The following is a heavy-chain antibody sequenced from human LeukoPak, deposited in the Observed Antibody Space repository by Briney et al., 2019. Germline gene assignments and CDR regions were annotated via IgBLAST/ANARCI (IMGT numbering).Heavy chain of an antibody. V-gene: IGHV3-20*04. J-gene: IGHJ6*03. Sequence: PGGSLRLSCAASGFTFDDYGMSWVRQAPEKGLEWVSGISWNGGSTGYADSVMRRFTISRDNAKNSLYLQMNSLRAEDTALYYCVRDPDKYYYDSSGHPDMDVWGKGTTVTVSS. CDR1: GFTFDDYG. CDR3: VRDPDKYYYDSSGHPDMDV. CDR2: ISWNGGST. D-gene: IGHD3-22*01.